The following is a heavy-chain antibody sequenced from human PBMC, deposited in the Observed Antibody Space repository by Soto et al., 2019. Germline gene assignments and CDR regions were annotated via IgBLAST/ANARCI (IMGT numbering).Heavy chain of an antibody. D-gene: IGHD3-10*01. CDR2: ISWQGVRV. V-gene: IGHV3-9*01. Sequence: EVQLVESGGGLVQPGRSLRLSCAASGFTFDDYAMHWVRQAPGKGLEWVSGISWQGVRVGYADSVKGRFTISRDNAKNSLYLQMSSLRAEDTALYYCVKDTGVHYDSGMDVWGQGTTVTVSS. CDR1: GFTFDDYA. J-gene: IGHJ6*02. CDR3: VKDTGVHYDSGMDV.